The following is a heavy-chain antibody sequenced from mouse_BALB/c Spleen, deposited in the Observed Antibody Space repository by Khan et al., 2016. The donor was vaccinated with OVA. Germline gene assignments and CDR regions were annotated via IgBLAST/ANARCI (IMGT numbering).Heavy chain of an antibody. Sequence: QVQLQQSGPGLVAPSQSLSITCIVSGFSLSRYNIHWVRQPPGKGLEWLGMIWGGGITDYNSVLKSRLSISKDNSKSQVFLKMNSLQTDDTAMYYWGRTYYPYDGYDAVEYWGQGTSVTVSS. D-gene: IGHD2-14*01. CDR2: IWGGGIT. CDR3: GRTYYPYDGYDAVEY. J-gene: IGHJ4*01. V-gene: IGHV2-6-4*01. CDR1: GFSLSRYN.